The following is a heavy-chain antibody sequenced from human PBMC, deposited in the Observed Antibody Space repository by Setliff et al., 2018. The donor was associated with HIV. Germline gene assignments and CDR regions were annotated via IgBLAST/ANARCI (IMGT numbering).Heavy chain of an antibody. J-gene: IGHJ5*02. Sequence: SETLSLTCTVSGVSMTNNYWTWIRQSPGKGLEWIGYVHYSGNTSYNPSLESRVTMSVDTSKNQFSLTLTSVTAADTAVYYCARDGARDGYNLDSWGQGTLVTVSS. V-gene: IGHV4-59*12. D-gene: IGHD6-25*01. CDR1: GVSMTNNY. CDR3: ARDGARDGYNLDS. CDR2: VHYSGNT.